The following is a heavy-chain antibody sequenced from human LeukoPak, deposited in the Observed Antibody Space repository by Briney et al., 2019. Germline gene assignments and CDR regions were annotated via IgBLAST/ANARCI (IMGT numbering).Heavy chain of an antibody. CDR3: ARGELRYFDWLNY. J-gene: IGHJ4*02. CDR1: GFTFSSYW. Sequence: PGGSLRLSCAASGFTFSSYWMHWVRQAPGKGLVWVSRINSDGSSISYADSVKGRFTISRDNAKNTLYLQMNSLRAEDTAVYYCARGELRYFDWLNYWGQGTLVTVSS. CDR2: INSDGSSI. D-gene: IGHD3-9*01. V-gene: IGHV3-74*01.